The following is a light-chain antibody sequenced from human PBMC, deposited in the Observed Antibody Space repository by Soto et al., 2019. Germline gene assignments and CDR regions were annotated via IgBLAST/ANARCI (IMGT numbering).Light chain of an antibody. CDR2: WAS. Sequence: DIVMTQSPDSLAVSLGERATINCKSSLSLLSSFNNKNYLGWYQQKPGQPPKLLIYWASTRESGVPDRFTGSGSGTEFFLNISSLQPEDFATYYCLQDYNYPLTFGGGTKVDIK. V-gene: IGKV4-1*01. J-gene: IGKJ4*01. CDR3: LQDYNYPLT. CDR1: LSLLSSFNNKNY.